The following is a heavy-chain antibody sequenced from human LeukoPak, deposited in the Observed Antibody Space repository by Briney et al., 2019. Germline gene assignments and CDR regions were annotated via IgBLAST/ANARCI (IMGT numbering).Heavy chain of an antibody. Sequence: GGSLRLSCAASGFTFRSYSMNWVRQAPGKGLEWVSSISSSSSYIYYADSVKGRFTISRDNAKNSLYLQMNSLRAEDTAVYYCARGEALLLFDYWGQGTLVTVSS. CDR1: GFTFRSYS. CDR3: ARGEALLLFDY. D-gene: IGHD1-26*01. J-gene: IGHJ4*02. V-gene: IGHV3-21*01. CDR2: ISSSSSYI.